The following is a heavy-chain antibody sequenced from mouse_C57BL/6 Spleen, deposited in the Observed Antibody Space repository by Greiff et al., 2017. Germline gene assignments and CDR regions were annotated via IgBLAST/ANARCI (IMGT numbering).Heavy chain of an antibody. CDR1: GYTFTSYW. Sequence: QVQLQQPGAELVKPGASVKLSCKASGYTFTSYWMHWVKQRPGRGLEWIGRIAPNSGGTKYNEKFKSKATLTVDKPSSTAYMQIISLTSEDSAVYYCARSSITTVVGDYWGQGTTLTVSS. CDR2: IAPNSGGT. J-gene: IGHJ2*01. D-gene: IGHD1-1*01. V-gene: IGHV1-72*01. CDR3: ARSSITTVVGDY.